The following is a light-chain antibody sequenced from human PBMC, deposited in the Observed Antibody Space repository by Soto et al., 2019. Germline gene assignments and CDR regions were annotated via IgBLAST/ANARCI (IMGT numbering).Light chain of an antibody. CDR2: DAS. Sequence: EIVLTQSPATLSLSPGERATLSCRASQSVSSYLAWYQQKPGQAPRLLIYDASTRAAGIPARFSGSGSGTDITLTSSSLEPEDFADYYCHQRSNGLTFGGGTKVEIK. J-gene: IGKJ4*01. CDR1: QSVSSY. CDR3: HQRSNGLT. V-gene: IGKV3-11*01.